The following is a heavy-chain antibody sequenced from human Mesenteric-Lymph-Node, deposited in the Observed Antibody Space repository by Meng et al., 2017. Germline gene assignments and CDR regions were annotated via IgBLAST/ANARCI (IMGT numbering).Heavy chain of an antibody. J-gene: IGHJ3*02. D-gene: IGHD3-22*01. CDR1: GYTFTGYY. V-gene: IGHV1-2*06. CDR3: ARGGVYYYDSSGYYYGI. CDR2: INPNSGGT. Sequence: ASVKVSCKASGYTFTGYYMHWVRQAPGQGLEWMGRINPNSGGTNYAQKFQGRVTMTRDTSISTAYMELSRLRSDDTAVYYCARGGVYYYDSSGYYYGIWGQGKRVNGSS.